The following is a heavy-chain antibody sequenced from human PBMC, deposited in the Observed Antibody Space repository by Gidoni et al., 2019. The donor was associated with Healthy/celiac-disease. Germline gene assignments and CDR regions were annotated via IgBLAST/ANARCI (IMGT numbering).Heavy chain of an antibody. J-gene: IGHJ6*02. CDR1: GGSFSGYY. V-gene: IGHV4-34*01. CDR2: INHSGST. Sequence: QVQLQQWGAGLLKPSETLSLTCAVYGGSFSGYYWSWIRQPPGKGLEWIGEINHSGSTNYNPSLKSRVTISVDTSKNQFSLKLSSVTAADTAVYYCARGVVVRGVLRHYYGMDVWGQGTTVTVSS. D-gene: IGHD3-10*01. CDR3: ARGVVVRGVLRHYYGMDV.